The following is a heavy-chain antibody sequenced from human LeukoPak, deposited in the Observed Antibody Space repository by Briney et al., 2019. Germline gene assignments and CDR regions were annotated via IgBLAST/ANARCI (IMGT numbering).Heavy chain of an antibody. J-gene: IGHJ4*02. CDR3: ARVRSEWELPHPDFDY. Sequence: GASVKVSCKASGYTFTSYGISWVRQAPGQGLEWMGWISAYNGNTNYAQKLQGRVTMTTDTSTSTAYMELRSLRSDDTAVYYCARVRSEWELPHPDFDYWGQGTLVTVSS. CDR1: GYTFTSYG. V-gene: IGHV1-18*01. CDR2: ISAYNGNT. D-gene: IGHD1-26*01.